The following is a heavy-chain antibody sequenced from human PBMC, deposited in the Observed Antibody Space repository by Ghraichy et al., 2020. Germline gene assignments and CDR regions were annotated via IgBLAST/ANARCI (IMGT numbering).Heavy chain of an antibody. V-gene: IGHV1-8*01. CDR2: MNPNSGNT. Sequence: ASVKVSCKASGYTFTSYDINWVRQATGQGLEWMGWMNPNSGNTGYAQKFQGRVTMTRNTSISTAYMELSSLRSEDTAVYYCARGGYDFWSGYYTPYYYYYMDVWGKGTTVTVSS. CDR3: ARGGYDFWSGYYTPYYYYYMDV. CDR1: GYTFTSYD. J-gene: IGHJ6*03. D-gene: IGHD3-3*01.